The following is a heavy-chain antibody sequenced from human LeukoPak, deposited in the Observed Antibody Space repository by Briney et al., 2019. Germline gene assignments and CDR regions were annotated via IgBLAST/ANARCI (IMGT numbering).Heavy chain of an antibody. CDR2: INPSGGST. CDR3: ARITGGIYCSSTSCSKISGDFDY. D-gene: IGHD2-2*01. V-gene: IGHV1-46*01. Sequence: ASVKVSCKASGYTFTSYYMHWVRQAPGQGLEWMGIINPSGGSTSYARKFQGRVTMTRDTSTSTVYMELSSLRSEDTAVYYCARITGGIYCSSTSCSKISGDFDYWGQGTLVTVSS. CDR1: GYTFTSYY. J-gene: IGHJ4*02.